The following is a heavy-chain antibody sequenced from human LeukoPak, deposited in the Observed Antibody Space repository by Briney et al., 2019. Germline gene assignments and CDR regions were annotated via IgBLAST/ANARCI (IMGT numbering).Heavy chain of an antibody. D-gene: IGHD6-19*01. CDR1: GFTFSSYA. Sequence: PGGSLRLSCAASGFTFSSYAMHWVRQAPGKGLEWVAVISYDGSNKYYADSVKGRFTISRDNAKNSLYLQMNSLRAEDTAVYYCARVGIAVARSYSDYWGQGTLVTVSS. V-gene: IGHV3-30*04. CDR2: ISYDGSNK. J-gene: IGHJ4*02. CDR3: ARVGIAVARSYSDY.